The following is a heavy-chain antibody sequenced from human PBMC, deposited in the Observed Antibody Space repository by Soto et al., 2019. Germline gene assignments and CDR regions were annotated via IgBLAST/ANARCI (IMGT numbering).Heavy chain of an antibody. CDR1: GFSLSTSGVG. J-gene: IGHJ4*02. CDR2: IYWNDDN. CDR3: AHSLDLLGYCDSTRCLTYFDY. V-gene: IGHV2-5*01. D-gene: IGHD2-2*01. Sequence: QITLKESGPTLVKPTQTLRLTCTFSGFSLSTSGVGVGWIRQPPGKALEWLALIYWNDDNRYSPSLQSRLTITKDTSKNQVVLTMTNMDPVDTAPYYCAHSLDLLGYCDSTRCLTYFDYWGQGTLVTVSS.